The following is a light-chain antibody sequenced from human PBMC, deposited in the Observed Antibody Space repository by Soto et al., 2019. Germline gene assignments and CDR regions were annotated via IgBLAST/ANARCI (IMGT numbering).Light chain of an antibody. J-gene: IGLJ1*01. CDR2: DVS. CDR1: SSDVGGYNY. V-gene: IGLV2-14*01. Sequence: QAGLTQTASVSGSPGQSITISCTGTSSDVGGYNYVSWYQQHPGKAPKLMIYDVSNRPSGVSNRFSGSKSGNTASLTISGLQAEDEADYYCSSYTSSSTPFVFGTGTKVTVL. CDR3: SSYTSSSTPFV.